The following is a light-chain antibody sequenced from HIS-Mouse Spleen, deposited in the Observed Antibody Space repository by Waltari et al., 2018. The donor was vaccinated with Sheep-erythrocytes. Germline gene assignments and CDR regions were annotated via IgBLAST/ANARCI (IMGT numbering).Light chain of an antibody. V-gene: IGKV1-12*01. CDR3: QQANSFPIT. J-gene: IGKJ5*01. CDR1: QGISSL. CDR2: AAS. Sequence: DIQMTQSPSSVSSSVGDRVTITGRASQGISSLLAWYQQKPGKATTLLIYAASCLQRGVPSRFRGSEFWTDFTLNISSLQPEDFATYYCQQANSFPITFGQGTRLEIK.